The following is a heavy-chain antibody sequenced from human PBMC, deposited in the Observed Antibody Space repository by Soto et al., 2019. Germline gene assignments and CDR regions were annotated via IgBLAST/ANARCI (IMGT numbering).Heavy chain of an antibody. Sequence: EVQLVESGGGLVQPGGSLRLSCAASGFTFFAYWIHWVRQVPGKGLVWVSRINSDGSHTSYADSVRGRFTISRDNSKNTVYLQRNSLTAEDTAVYYCPKEGDCGDYAGENWFDSWGQGSLVTVSS. CDR1: GFTFFAYW. CDR3: PKEGDCGDYAGENWFDS. V-gene: IGHV3-74*01. D-gene: IGHD4-17*01. J-gene: IGHJ5*01. CDR2: INSDGSHT.